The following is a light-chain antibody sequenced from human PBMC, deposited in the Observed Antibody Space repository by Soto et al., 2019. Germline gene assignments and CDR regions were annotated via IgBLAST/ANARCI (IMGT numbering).Light chain of an antibody. J-gene: IGKJ1*01. CDR1: QSVSSSY. CDR2: GAS. V-gene: IGKV3-20*01. CDR3: QQYGSSPGT. Sequence: EIVLTPSPGTLSLSPGERATLSCRASQSVSSSYLAWYQQKPGQAPRLLIYGASSRATGLPDRFSGSGSGTDFTLTISRLEPEDFAVYYCQQYGSSPGTFGQGTKVDIK.